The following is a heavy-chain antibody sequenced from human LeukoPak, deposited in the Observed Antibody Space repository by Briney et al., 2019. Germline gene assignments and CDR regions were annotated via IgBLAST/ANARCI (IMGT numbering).Heavy chain of an antibody. V-gene: IGHV3-7*01. J-gene: IGHJ4*02. CDR1: GFTFSYYW. CDR3: ASGRQLGY. D-gene: IGHD6-13*01. Sequence: GGSMSLSCAASGFTFSYYWMSWVRQAPGKGLERVDNIKEDGSEKYCVDYVKGRFTITRDYAKSSLYLQMNSLRAEDTAVYYCASGRQLGYWGQGTLVTVSS. CDR2: IKEDGSEK.